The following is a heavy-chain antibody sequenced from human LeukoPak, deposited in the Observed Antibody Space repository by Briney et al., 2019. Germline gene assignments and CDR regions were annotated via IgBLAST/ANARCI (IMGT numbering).Heavy chain of an antibody. V-gene: IGHV3-15*01. CDR2: IKSKTDGGTT. Sequence: PGGSLGLSCAASGFTFSNAWMSWVRQAPGKGLEWVGRIKSKTDGGTTDYAAPVKGRFTISRDDSKNTLYLQMNSLKTEDTAVYYCTTRIPLTTVTPYFDYWGQGTLVTVSS. D-gene: IGHD4-17*01. CDR1: GFTFSNAW. J-gene: IGHJ4*02. CDR3: TTRIPLTTVTPYFDY.